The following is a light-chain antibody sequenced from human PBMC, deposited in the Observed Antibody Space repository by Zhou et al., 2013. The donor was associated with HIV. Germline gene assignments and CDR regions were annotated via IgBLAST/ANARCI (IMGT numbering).Light chain of an antibody. V-gene: IGKV3-20*01. J-gene: IGKJ3*01. Sequence: EFVLTQSPGTLSLSPGERATLSCRTSQSVSSNYLAWYQQKPGQAPRLLIYGASSRATGIPDRFSGSGSGTDFTLTISKLEPEDFATYYCQQYYGTSSPPTFGPGTKVDLK. CDR1: QSVSSNY. CDR3: QQYYGTSSPPT. CDR2: GAS.